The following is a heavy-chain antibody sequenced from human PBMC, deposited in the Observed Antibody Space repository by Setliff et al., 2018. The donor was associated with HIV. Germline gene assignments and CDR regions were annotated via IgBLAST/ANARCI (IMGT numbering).Heavy chain of an antibody. D-gene: IGHD2-15*01. CDR3: AREYYRSGGYYSGWKYYYKDV. CDR2: IHTSGTT. J-gene: IGHJ6*03. V-gene: IGHV4-4*08. CDR1: GDSSSNDY. Sequence: PSETLSLTCTVSGDSSSNDYWTWVRQPPGKGLEWIGNIHTSGTTKYNPSLNSRVTISVDMSKSQFSLRLSSVTAADTAMYYCAREYYRSGGYYSGWKYYYKDVWGKGTTVTVSS.